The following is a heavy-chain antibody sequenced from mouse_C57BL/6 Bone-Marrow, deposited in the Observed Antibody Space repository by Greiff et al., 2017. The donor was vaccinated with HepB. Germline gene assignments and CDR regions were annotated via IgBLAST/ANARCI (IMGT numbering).Heavy chain of an antibody. D-gene: IGHD1-1*01. J-gene: IGHJ1*03. CDR1: GYTFTSYW. Sequence: VQLQQPGAELVKPGASVKMSCKASGYTFTSYWITWVKQRPGQGLEWIGDIYPGSGSTNYNEKFKSKATLTVDTSSSTAYMQLSSLTSEDSAVYYWAREGYYGSSIHWYFDVWGTGTTVTVSS. V-gene: IGHV1-55*01. CDR2: IYPGSGST. CDR3: AREGYYGSSIHWYFDV.